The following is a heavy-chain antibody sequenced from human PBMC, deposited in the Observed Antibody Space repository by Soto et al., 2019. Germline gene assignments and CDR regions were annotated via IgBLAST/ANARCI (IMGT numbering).Heavy chain of an antibody. CDR2: ISYDGSNK. V-gene: IGHV3-30*18. CDR1: GFSFSSYG. CDR3: AKDLGWLRTFDY. J-gene: IGHJ4*02. Sequence: QVQLVESGGGVVQPGRSLRLSCAASGFSFSSYGMHWLRQAPGKGLKWVAVISYDGSNKYYADSVKGRFTISRDNSKNTLYLQMNSLRVEDTAVYCCAKDLGWLRTFDYWGQGTLVTVSS. D-gene: IGHD6-19*01.